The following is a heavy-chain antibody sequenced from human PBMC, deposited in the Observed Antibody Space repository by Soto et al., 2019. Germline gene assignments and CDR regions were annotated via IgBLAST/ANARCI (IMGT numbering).Heavy chain of an antibody. CDR2: IYYSGST. Sequence: SETLSLTCTVSGGSISSSIYYWGWIRQPPGKGLEWIGSIYYSGSTYYNPSLKSRVTISVDTSKNQFSLKLSSVTAADAAVYYCARQMITMVRGAPYDYWGQGTLVTVSS. D-gene: IGHD3-10*01. J-gene: IGHJ4*02. CDR1: GGSISSSIYY. V-gene: IGHV4-39*01. CDR3: ARQMITMVRGAPYDY.